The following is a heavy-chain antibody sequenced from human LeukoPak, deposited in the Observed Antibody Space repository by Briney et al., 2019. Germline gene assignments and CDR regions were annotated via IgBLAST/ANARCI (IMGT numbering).Heavy chain of an antibody. J-gene: IGHJ3*02. CDR2: IYYSGST. CDR1: GGSISSGGYY. Sequence: SQTLSLTCTVSGGSISSGGYYWSWIRQHPGKGLEWIGYIYYSGSTYYNPSLKSRVTISVDTSKHQFSLKLSSVTAADTAVYYCASLDSRGYDAFDIWGQGTMVTVSS. V-gene: IGHV4-31*03. CDR3: ASLDSRGYDAFDI. D-gene: IGHD3-10*01.